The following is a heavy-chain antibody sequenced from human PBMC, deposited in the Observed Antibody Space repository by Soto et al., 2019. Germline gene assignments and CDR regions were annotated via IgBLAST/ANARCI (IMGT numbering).Heavy chain of an antibody. V-gene: IGHV2-5*01. CDR1: GFSLSTSGVG. J-gene: IGHJ4*02. CDR3: AHRHCTNGVCYNFDY. Sequence: SGPTLVNPTQTLTLTCTFSGFSLSTSGVGVGWIRQPPGKALEWLALIYWNDDKRYSPSLKSRLTITKDTSKNQVVLTMTNMDPVDTATYYCAHRHCTNGVCYNFDYWDQGTLVTVSS. D-gene: IGHD2-8*01. CDR2: IYWNDDK.